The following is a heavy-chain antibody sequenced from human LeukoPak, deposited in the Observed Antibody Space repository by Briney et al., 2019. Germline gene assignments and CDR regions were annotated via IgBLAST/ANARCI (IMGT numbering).Heavy chain of an antibody. CDR3: ARYDDRSELAFDM. D-gene: IGHD3-22*01. V-gene: IGHV1-8*01. J-gene: IGHJ3*02. CDR1: GYTFTSYD. CDR2: MNPNSGNT. Sequence: GASVKVSCKASGYTFTSYDINWVRQATGQGLEWMGWMNPNSGNTGYAQKFQGRVTMTRATSITTAYMELSRLTSDDTAVYYCARYDDRSELAFDMWGQGTMVSVSS.